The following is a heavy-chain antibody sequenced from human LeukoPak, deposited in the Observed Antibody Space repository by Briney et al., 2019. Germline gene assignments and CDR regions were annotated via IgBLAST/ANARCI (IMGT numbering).Heavy chain of an antibody. CDR2: IYNSGNT. CDR1: GLPVSNYH. CDR3: AKTDNYAQYYYMDV. Sequence: GGSLTLTCAVSGLPVSNYHMNWIRQAPGKGLEWVSVIYNSGNTFYADSAEGRFTISRDTSKNHLYLQMNSLRAEDTAVYYCAKTDNYAQYYYMDVWGQGTTVTVSS. D-gene: IGHD3-16*01. J-gene: IGHJ6*02. V-gene: IGHV3-66*01.